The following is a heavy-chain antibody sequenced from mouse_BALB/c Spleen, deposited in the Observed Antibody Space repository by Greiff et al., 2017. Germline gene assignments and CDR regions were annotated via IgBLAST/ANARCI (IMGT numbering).Heavy chain of an antibody. D-gene: IGHD2-1*01. CDR3: AREGGNSPFAY. V-gene: IGHV5-4*02. CDR2: ISDGGSYT. CDR1: GFTFSDYY. J-gene: IGHJ3*01. Sequence: EVKLVESGGGLVKPGGSLKLSCAASGFTFSDYYMYWVRQTPEKRLEWVATISDGGSYTYYPDSVKGRFTISRDNAKNNLYLQMSSLKSEDTAMYYCAREGGNSPFAYWGQGTLVTVSA.